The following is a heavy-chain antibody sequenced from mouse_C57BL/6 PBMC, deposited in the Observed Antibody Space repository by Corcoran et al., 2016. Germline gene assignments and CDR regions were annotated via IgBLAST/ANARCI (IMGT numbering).Heavy chain of an antibody. CDR3: ARGFAY. CDR2: ISYDGSN. V-gene: IGHV3-6*01. Sequence: DVQLQESGPGLVKPSQSLSLTCSVTGYSITSGYYWNWIRQFPGNKLEWTGYISYDGSNNYNPSLKNRISITRDTSKNQFFLKLNSVTTEDTATYYGARGFAYWGQGTLVTVSA. J-gene: IGHJ3*01. CDR1: GYSITSGYY.